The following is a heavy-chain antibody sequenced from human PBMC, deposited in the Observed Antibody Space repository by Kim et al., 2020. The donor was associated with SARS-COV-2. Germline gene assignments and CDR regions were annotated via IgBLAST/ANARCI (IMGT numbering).Heavy chain of an antibody. CDR1: GGSISSYY. D-gene: IGHD3-9*01. CDR3: ARLGRPYDILTGYYNWFDP. J-gene: IGHJ5*02. Sequence: SETLSLTCTVSGGSISSYYWSWIRQPPGKGLEWIGYIYYSGSTKYNPSLKSRVTISVDTSKNQFSLKLSSVTAADTAVYYCARLGRPYDILTGYYNWFDPWGQGTLVTVSS. CDR2: IYYSGST. V-gene: IGHV4-59*08.